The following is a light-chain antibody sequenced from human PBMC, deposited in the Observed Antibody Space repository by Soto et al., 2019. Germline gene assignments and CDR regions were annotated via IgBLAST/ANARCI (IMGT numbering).Light chain of an antibody. V-gene: IGLV2-14*01. Sequence: QSALTQPASVSGSPGQSITISCTGTSSDVGGYNYVSWYQQHPGTAPKLMIYDVSNRPSGVSNRCSGSKSCNTASLTISGLQAEDEADYYCSSYTSSSTLYGFGTGTKVTVL. CDR1: SSDVGGYNY. CDR2: DVS. CDR3: SSYTSSSTLYG. J-gene: IGLJ1*01.